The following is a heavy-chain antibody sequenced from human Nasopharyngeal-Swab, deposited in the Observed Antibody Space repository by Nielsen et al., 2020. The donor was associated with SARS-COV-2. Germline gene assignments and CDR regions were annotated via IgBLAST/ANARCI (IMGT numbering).Heavy chain of an antibody. CDR2: IWYDGSNK. V-gene: IGHV3-33*01. CDR3: ARDFGIAAAGSDVDY. D-gene: IGHD6-13*01. J-gene: IGHJ4*02. CDR1: GFTFSSCG. Sequence: GESLKISCAASGFTFSSCGMHWVRQAPGKGLEWVAVIWYDGSNKYYADSVKGRFTISRDNSKNTLYLQMNSLRAEDTAVYYCARDFGIAAAGSDVDYWGQGTLVTVSS.